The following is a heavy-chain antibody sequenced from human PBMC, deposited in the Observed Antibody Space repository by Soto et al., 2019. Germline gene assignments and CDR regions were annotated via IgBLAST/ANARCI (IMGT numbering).Heavy chain of an antibody. Sequence: PSETLCLTCAVYGGSFSGYYWSWIRQPPEKGLEWIGEINHRGSTNYNPSLKSRVTISVDTSKNQFSLKLSSVTAADTAVYYCARGGRLRVVGLYHYYGMDVWGQGTTVTVSS. CDR1: GGSFSGYY. J-gene: IGHJ6*02. D-gene: IGHD3-22*01. CDR3: ARGGRLRVVGLYHYYGMDV. V-gene: IGHV4-34*01. CDR2: INHRGST.